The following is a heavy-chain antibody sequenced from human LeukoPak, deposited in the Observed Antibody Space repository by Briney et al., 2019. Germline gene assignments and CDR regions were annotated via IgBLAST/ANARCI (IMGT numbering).Heavy chain of an antibody. D-gene: IGHD5-12*01. CDR1: GFTFSSYA. V-gene: IGHV3-23*01. Sequence: GGSLGLSCAASGFTFSSYAMSWVRQAPGKGLEWVSAISGSGGSTYYADSVKGRFTISRDNSKNTLYPQMSSLRAKDTAVYYCAKEGSSGSDSLGVLWSDPWGQGTLVAVSS. J-gene: IGHJ5*02. CDR2: ISGSGGST. CDR3: AKEGSSGSDSLGVLWSDP.